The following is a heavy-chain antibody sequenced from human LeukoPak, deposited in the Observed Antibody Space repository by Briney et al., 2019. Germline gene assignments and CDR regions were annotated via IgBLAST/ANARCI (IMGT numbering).Heavy chain of an antibody. CDR3: AKEDSYDILTGPFDY. CDR2: INWNGGSI. J-gene: IGHJ4*02. Sequence: GRSLRLSCAASGFTFDDYGMSWVRQAPGKGLEWVSGINWNGGSIGYADSVKGRFTISRDNAKNSLYLQMNSLRAEDTALYYCAKEDSYDILTGPFDYWGQGTLVTVSS. D-gene: IGHD3-9*01. V-gene: IGHV3-20*04. CDR1: GFTFDDYG.